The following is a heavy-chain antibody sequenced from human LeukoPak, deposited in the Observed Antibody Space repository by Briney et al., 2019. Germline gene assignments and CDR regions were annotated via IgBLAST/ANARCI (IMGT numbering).Heavy chain of an antibody. CDR2: IYYSGNT. CDR1: GGSISNYY. V-gene: IGHV4-59*01. Sequence: PSEALSLTCTVSGGSISNYYWSWIRQPPGKGLEWIGYIYYSGNTNYKPSLKSRVTISVDTSKNQFSLKLNSVTAADTAVYYCARGGYYGSGNDFRFDPWGQGTLVTVSS. D-gene: IGHD3-10*01. J-gene: IGHJ5*02. CDR3: ARGGYYGSGNDFRFDP.